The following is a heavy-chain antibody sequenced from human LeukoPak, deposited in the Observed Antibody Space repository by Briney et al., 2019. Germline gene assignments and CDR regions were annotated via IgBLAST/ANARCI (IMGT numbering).Heavy chain of an antibody. V-gene: IGHV3-48*03. Sequence: RGSLRLSCGASGFTFSSYDMNWVRQAPGKGLEWVSFISSSGSTIYYADSVKGRFTISRDNAKNSLYLQMNSLTAGDTAVYYCARPPSITNPYYGLDVWGQGTTVTVSS. CDR1: GFTFSSYD. D-gene: IGHD3-3*01. J-gene: IGHJ6*02. CDR3: ARPPSITNPYYGLDV. CDR2: ISSSGSTI.